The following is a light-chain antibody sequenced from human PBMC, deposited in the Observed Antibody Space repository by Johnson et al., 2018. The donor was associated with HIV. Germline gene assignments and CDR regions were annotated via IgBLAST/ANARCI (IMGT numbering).Light chain of an antibody. Sequence: QSVLTQPPSVSAAPGQKVTISCSGSSSNIGDNYVSWYQQLPGTAPKLLIYGNDKRPSGIPDRFPVSKSGTSATLGITGLQTGDEADYYCGAWDSSLSAHFVFGTGTKVTVL. CDR1: SSNIGDNY. V-gene: IGLV1-51*02. J-gene: IGLJ1*01. CDR2: GND. CDR3: GAWDSSLSAHFV.